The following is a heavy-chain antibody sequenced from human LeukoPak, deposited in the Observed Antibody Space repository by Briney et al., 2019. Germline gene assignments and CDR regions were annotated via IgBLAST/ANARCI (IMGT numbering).Heavy chain of an antibody. Sequence: PGGSLRLSCAASGFTFNTYAMSWVRQAPGKGLEWVSAISGSGGSTYYADSVKGRFTISRDNSKNTLYLQMNSLRAEDTAVYYCAKNGGYYDSNGYPYYFDYWGQGTLVTVSS. CDR3: AKNGGYYDSNGYPYYFDY. D-gene: IGHD3-22*01. J-gene: IGHJ4*02. CDR2: ISGSGGST. V-gene: IGHV3-23*01. CDR1: GFTFNTYA.